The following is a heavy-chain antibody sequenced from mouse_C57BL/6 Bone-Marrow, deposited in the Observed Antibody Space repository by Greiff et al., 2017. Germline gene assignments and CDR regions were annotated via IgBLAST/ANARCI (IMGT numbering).Heavy chain of an antibody. CDR1: GFSLTSYG. CDR3: AKMRYYGSSYGYFDV. CDR2: IWRGGST. Sequence: VQLVESGPGLVQPSQSLSITCTVSGFSLTSYGVHWVRQSPGKGLEWLGVIWRGGSTDYNAAFMSRLSITKDNSKSQVFFKMNSLQADDTAIYYCAKMRYYGSSYGYFDVWGTGTTVTVSS. D-gene: IGHD1-1*01. V-gene: IGHV2-5*01. J-gene: IGHJ1*03.